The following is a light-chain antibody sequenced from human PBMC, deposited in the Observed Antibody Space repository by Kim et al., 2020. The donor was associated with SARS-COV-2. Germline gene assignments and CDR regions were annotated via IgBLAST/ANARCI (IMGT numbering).Light chain of an antibody. CDR1: QSVSKNY. CDR3: QQTDTSPWT. Sequence: SPGKRATLSCRASQSVSKNYIAWYQRQPGQAPRRLICGTSIRATGIPDRCSGSGSGTDFTLTISRLEPEDFAVFYCQQTDTSPWTFGQGTKVDIK. CDR2: GTS. J-gene: IGKJ1*01. V-gene: IGKV3-20*01.